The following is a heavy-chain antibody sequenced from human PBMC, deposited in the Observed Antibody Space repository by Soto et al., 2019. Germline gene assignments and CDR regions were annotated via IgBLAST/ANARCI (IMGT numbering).Heavy chain of an antibody. CDR1: GGSVSSGSYY. V-gene: IGHV4-61*01. CDR2: IYYSGST. Sequence: SETLSLTCTVSGGSVSSGSYYWSWIRQPPGKGLEWIGYIYYSGSTNYNPSLKSRVTISVDTSKNQFSLKLSSVTAADTAVYYCARDRVGATDYYYAMDVWGHGTTVTVS. J-gene: IGHJ6*02. D-gene: IGHD1-26*01. CDR3: ARDRVGATDYYYAMDV.